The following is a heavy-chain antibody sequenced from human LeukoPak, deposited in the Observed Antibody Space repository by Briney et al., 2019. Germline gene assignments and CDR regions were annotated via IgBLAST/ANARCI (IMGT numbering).Heavy chain of an antibody. Sequence: EGSLRLSCAASGFTFSSYAMRWFLQAPGTGLKSLSPTSGSGGSTYYADSVKGRFIISRDNSKNTLYLQMNSLRAEDTSVYYCAFYRFWGLGARGTFCS. J-gene: IGHJ2*01. V-gene: IGHV3-23*01. CDR3: AFYRF. CDR1: GFTFSSYA. CDR2: TSGSGGST.